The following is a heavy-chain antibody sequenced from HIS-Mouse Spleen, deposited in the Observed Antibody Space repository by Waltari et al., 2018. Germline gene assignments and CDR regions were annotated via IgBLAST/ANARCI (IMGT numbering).Heavy chain of an antibody. V-gene: IGHV4-39*07. D-gene: IGHD6-13*01. CDR1: GGSISSSSYY. Sequence: QLQLQESGPGLVKPSETLSLTCTVSGGSISSSSYYWGWIRQPPGKGLEGIGCLYYSGSTYYHPSLKSRVTISVDTSKNQFSLKLSSVTAADTAVYYCAREIPYSSSWYDWYFDLWGRGTLVTVSS. J-gene: IGHJ2*01. CDR3: AREIPYSSSWYDWYFDL. CDR2: LYYSGST.